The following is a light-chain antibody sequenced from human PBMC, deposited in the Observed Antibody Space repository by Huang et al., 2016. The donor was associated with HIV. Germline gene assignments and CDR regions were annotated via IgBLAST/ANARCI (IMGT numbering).Light chain of an antibody. Sequence: DIQMTQSPSTLSASVGDRVTITCRASQSISSWLAWYQQKPGKAPNLLIYKASSLESGVPSRFSGSVSGTEFTLTISSLQPDDFATYYCQQYNSLAWTFGQGTKVEIK. CDR3: QQYNSLAWT. CDR1: QSISSW. J-gene: IGKJ1*01. V-gene: IGKV1-5*03. CDR2: KAS.